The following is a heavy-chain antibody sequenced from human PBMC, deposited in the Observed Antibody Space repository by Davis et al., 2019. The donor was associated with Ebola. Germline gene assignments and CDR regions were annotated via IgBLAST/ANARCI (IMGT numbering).Heavy chain of an antibody. CDR2: IGGRGDET. D-gene: IGHD1-26*01. V-gene: IGHV3-23*01. J-gene: IGHJ4*02. Sequence: PGGSLRLSCGASGFMFSTSGMTWVRQASGKGLEWVSYIGGRGDETYYADSVKGRFTISRDNSKNTLYLQMNSLRAEDTAVYYCAKDDYHSGSPFDYWGQGTLVTVSS. CDR1: GFMFSTSG. CDR3: AKDDYHSGSPFDY.